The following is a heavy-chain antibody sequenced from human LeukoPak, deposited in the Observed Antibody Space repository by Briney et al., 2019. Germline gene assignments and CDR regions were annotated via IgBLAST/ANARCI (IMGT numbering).Heavy chain of an antibody. V-gene: IGHV1-2*02. CDR3: ARDSYALAGPYYYYYGMDV. CDR2: INPNSGGT. J-gene: IGHJ6*02. Sequence: ASVKVSCKASGYTFTGYYMHWVRQAPGQGLEWMGWINPNSGGTNYAQKFQGRVTMTRDTSISTAYMELSRLRSDDTAVYYCARDSYALAGPYYYYYGMDVWGQGTTVTVSS. CDR1: GYTFTGYY. D-gene: IGHD3-10*01.